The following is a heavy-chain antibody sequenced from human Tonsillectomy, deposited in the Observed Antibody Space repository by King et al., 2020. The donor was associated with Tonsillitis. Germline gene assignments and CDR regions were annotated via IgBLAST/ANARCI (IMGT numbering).Heavy chain of an antibody. V-gene: IGHV1-24*01. D-gene: IGHD1-7*01. CDR1: GYTLTELS. CDR2: FDPEDGET. Sequence: QLVQSGAEVKKPGASVKVSCKVSGYTLTELSMHWVRQAPGKGLEWMGGFDPEDGETIYAQKFQGRVTMTEDTSTDTAYMELSSLRSEDTAVYYCATANGYNWNSGGYYYYMDVWGKGTTVTVSS. J-gene: IGHJ6*03. CDR3: ATANGYNWNSGGYYYYMDV.